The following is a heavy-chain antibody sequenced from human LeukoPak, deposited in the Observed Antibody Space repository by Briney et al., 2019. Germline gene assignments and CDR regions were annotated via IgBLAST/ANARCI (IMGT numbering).Heavy chain of an antibody. CDR3: AKLSIVGARRGFDY. D-gene: IGHD1-26*01. J-gene: IGHJ4*02. CDR1: GFTFRSCG. CDR2: ISYDGSNK. V-gene: IGHV3-30*18. Sequence: GGSLRLPCAASGFTFRSCGMPWVRQAPGKGLEWVAVISYDGSNKYYADSVKGRFTISRDNSRNTLYLQMNSLRAEDTAVYYCAKLSIVGARRGFDYWGQGTLVTVSS.